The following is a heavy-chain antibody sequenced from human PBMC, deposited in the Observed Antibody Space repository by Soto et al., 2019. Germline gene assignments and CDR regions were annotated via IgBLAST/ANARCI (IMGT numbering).Heavy chain of an antibody. J-gene: IGHJ4*02. CDR2: ISFDGSLR. D-gene: IGHD1-26*01. Sequence: QVQLVESGGGVVQPGRSLKLSCGDSGVTFDRHGMHWVRQAPGKGLEWVSLISFDGSLRYYADSVKGRFTISRDNSKNTVYMQLNSLRVEDTAIYYCAKGMAGADDYWGQGTLVTVSS. CDR1: GVTFDRHG. V-gene: IGHV3-30*18. CDR3: AKGMAGADDY.